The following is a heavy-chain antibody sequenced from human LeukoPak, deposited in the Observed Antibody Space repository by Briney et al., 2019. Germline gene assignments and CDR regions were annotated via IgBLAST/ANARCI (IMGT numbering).Heavy chain of an antibody. V-gene: IGHV4-61*07. Sequence: IGYIYYSGSPNYNPSLTSRVTISVDTSKNQFSLKLSSVTAADTAVYYCARHSSGWYRWFDPWGQGTLVTVSS. D-gene: IGHD6-19*01. CDR2: IYYSGSP. CDR3: ARHSSGWYRWFDP. J-gene: IGHJ5*02.